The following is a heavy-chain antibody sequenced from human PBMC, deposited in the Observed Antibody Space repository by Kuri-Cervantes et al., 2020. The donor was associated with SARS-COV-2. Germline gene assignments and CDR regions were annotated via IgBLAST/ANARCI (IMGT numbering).Heavy chain of an antibody. CDR2: INGVNGDT. Sequence: ASVKVSCKASGYSFTTYAMHWVRQAPGQSLEWMGWINGVNGDTKYSQKFQDRVTITRDTSASTAYMELSSLRSEDTAVYYCATSSAIVATISWFDPWGQGTLVTVSS. CDR3: ATSSAIVATISWFDP. D-gene: IGHD5-12*01. V-gene: IGHV1-3*01. CDR1: GYSFTTYA. J-gene: IGHJ5*02.